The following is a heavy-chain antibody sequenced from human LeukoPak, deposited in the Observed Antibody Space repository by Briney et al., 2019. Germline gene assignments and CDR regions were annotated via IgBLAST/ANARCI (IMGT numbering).Heavy chain of an antibody. V-gene: IGHV1-69*13. J-gene: IGHJ4*02. CDR1: GGTFSSYA. CDR2: IIPIFGTA. Sequence: ASVKVSCRASGGTFSSYAISWVRQAPGQGLEWMGGIIPIFGTASYAQKFQGRVTITADESTSTAYMELSSLRSEDTAVYYCARGRKDYDSSGYILPYWGQGTLVTVSS. D-gene: IGHD3-22*01. CDR3: ARGRKDYDSSGYILPY.